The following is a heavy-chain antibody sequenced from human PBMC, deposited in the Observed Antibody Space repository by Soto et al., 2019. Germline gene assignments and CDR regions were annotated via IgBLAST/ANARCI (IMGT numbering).Heavy chain of an antibody. CDR2: IYPGDSDT. CDR1: GYSFTRYW. D-gene: IGHD2-15*01. V-gene: IGHV5-51*01. Sequence: GESLKISCTGSGYSFTRYWIGWVRQMTGKGLEWMGIIYPGDSDTRYSPSFQGQVTISADKSISTAYLQWSSLKASDTAMYYCASPSYCSGGSCYLGGAFDIWGQGTMVTVSS. J-gene: IGHJ3*02. CDR3: ASPSYCSGGSCYLGGAFDI.